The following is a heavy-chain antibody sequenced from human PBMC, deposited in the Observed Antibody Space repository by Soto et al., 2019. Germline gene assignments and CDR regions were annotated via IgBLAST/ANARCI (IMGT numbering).Heavy chain of an antibody. V-gene: IGHV4-4*07. D-gene: IGHD3-10*01. CDR2: IYTSGST. CDR1: GGSMSSHY. CDR3: ASLGHYYGSGSYYYYFDY. Sequence: SETLSLTSTVSGGSMSSHYWSWIRQPAGKGLEWIGRIYTSGSTNYNPSLKSRVTMSVDTSKNQFSLKLSSVTAADTAVYYCASLGHYYGSGSYYYYFDYWGQGTLVTVSS. J-gene: IGHJ4*02.